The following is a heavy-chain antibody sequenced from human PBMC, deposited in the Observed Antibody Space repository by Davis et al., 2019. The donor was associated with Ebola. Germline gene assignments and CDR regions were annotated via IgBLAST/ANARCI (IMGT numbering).Heavy chain of an antibody. CDR3: ARRITMVRGVIENWFDP. V-gene: IGHV1-2*06. CDR2: IYPNTGGA. CDR1: GYSFTGYY. J-gene: IGHJ5*02. Sequence: AASVKVSCKASGYSFTGYYMHWVRQAPGQGLEWMGRIYPNTGGADYAQKLQGRVTMTTDTSTSTAYMELRSLRSDDTAVYYCARRITMVRGVIENWFDPWGQGTLVTVSS. D-gene: IGHD3-10*01.